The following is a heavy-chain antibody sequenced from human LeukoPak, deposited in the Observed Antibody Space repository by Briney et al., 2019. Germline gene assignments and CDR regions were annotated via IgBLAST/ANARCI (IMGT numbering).Heavy chain of an antibody. D-gene: IGHD3-22*01. V-gene: IGHV3-21*01. CDR3: ARHVVAVGFDY. CDR2: ISTSGIYI. CDR1: GLTFSTYN. J-gene: IGHJ4*02. Sequence: GGSLRLSCAGSGLTFSTYNMNWVRQAPGKGLEWVSSISTSGIYIYYADSVKGRFTISRDNAKNSLYLQMNSLRAEDTAVYYCARHVVAVGFDYWGQGTLVTVSS.